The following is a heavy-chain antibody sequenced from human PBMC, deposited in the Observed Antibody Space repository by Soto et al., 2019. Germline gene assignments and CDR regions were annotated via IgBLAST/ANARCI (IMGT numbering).Heavy chain of an antibody. D-gene: IGHD2-2*01. CDR2: VYYTGST. V-gene: IGHV4-30-4*01. CDR3: ARGRVVVPAAVMFNCLDP. J-gene: IGHJ5*02. CDR1: GASIRSTDYY. Sequence: SETLSLTCTVSGASIRSTDYYWSWIRQAPGKGLEWIGYVYYTGSTYYNPSLMSRLTISVDTSKNQFSLKMSSVTAADTAVYYCARGRVVVPAAVMFNCLDPWGQGALVTVSS.